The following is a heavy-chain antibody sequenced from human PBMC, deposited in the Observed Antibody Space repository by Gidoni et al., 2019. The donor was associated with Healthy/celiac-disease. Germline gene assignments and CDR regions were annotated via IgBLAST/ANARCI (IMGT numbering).Heavy chain of an antibody. CDR1: GFTFSSYS. V-gene: IGHV3-21*01. J-gene: IGHJ4*02. CDR3: ASEIQQLVPPDY. CDR2: ISSSSSYI. D-gene: IGHD6-13*01. Sequence: EVQLVESGGGLVKPGGSLRLSCAASGFTFSSYSMNWVRQAPGRGLEWVSSISSSSSYIYDADSVKGRFTIYRDNAKNSRYLQMNSLRAEDTAVYYCASEIQQLVPPDYWGQGTLVTVSS.